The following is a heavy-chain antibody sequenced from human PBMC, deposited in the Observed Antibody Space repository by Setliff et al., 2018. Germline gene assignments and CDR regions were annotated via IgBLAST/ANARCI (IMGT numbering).Heavy chain of an antibody. D-gene: IGHD3-16*02. CDR2: INAGNGNT. Sequence: ASVKVSCKASGYTFTSYAMHWVRQAPGQRLEWMGWINAGNGNTKYSQKFQGRVTITRDTSASTAYMELSSLRSEDTAVYYCARSLLYPNGMDVWGQGTTVTVSS. V-gene: IGHV1-3*01. CDR1: GYTFTSYA. J-gene: IGHJ6*02. CDR3: ARSLLYPNGMDV.